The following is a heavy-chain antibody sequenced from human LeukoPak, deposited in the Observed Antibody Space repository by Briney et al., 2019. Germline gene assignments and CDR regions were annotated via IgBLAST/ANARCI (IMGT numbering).Heavy chain of an antibody. CDR2: IYTSGST. V-gene: IGHV4-4*07. CDR1: GGSISSYY. J-gene: IGHJ3*02. D-gene: IGHD3-3*01. CDR3: ARDDFWSGYRAFDI. Sequence: SETLSLTCTVSGGSISSYYWNWIRQSAGKGLEWIGRIYTSGSTNYNPSLKSRVTMSVDTSKNQFTLKVSSMTAADTAVYYCARDDFWSGYRAFDIWGQGTRVTVSS.